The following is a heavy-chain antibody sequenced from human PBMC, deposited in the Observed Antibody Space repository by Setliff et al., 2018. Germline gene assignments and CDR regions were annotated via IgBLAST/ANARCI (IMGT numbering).Heavy chain of an antibody. CDR2: ISSSSSTI. CDR3: AKDIYGSGSHAVGGYFDY. D-gene: IGHD3-10*01. J-gene: IGHJ4*02. CDR1: GFTFSSYS. V-gene: IGHV3-48*04. Sequence: PGGSLRLSCAASGFTFSSYSMNWVRQAPGKGLEWVSYISSSSSTIYYADSVKGRFTISRDNAKNSLYLQMNSLRPDDTAVYYCAKDIYGSGSHAVGGYFDYWGQGSLVTVSS.